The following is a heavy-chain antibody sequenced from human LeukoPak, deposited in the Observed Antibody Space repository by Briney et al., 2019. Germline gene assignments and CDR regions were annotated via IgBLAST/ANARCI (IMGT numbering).Heavy chain of an antibody. V-gene: IGHV3-66*01. J-gene: IGHJ6*02. D-gene: IGHD5-18*01. CDR3: ARDRVETAMGPQFRTYYYYGMDV. CDR1: GFTVSSNY. Sequence: GGSLRLSCAASGFTVSSNYMSWVRQAPGKGLEWVSVIYSGGSTYYADSVKGRFTISRDNSKNTVYLQMNSLRVEDTAVYYCARDRVETAMGPQFRTYYYYGMDVWGQGTTVTVSS. CDR2: IYSGGST.